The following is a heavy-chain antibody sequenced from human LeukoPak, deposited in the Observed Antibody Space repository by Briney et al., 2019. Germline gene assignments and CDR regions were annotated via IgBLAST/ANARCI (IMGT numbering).Heavy chain of an antibody. D-gene: IGHD3-10*01. CDR3: TTDPRITMVRGVVIIFDY. CDR2: IKSKTDGGTT. CDR1: GFTFSNAW. J-gene: IGHJ4*02. V-gene: IGHV3-15*01. Sequence: PWGSLRLSCAASGFTFSNAWMSWVRQAPGKGLEWVGRIKSKTDGGTTDYAAPVKGRFTISRDDSKNTLYLQMNSLKTGDTAVYYCTTDPRITMVRGVVIIFDYWGQGTLVTVSS.